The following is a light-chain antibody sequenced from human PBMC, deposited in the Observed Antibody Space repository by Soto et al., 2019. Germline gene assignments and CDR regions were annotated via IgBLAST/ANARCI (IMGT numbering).Light chain of an antibody. V-gene: IGLV2-14*01. CDR1: SSDVGRYDY. J-gene: IGLJ2*01. CDR3: SSYAGSSVL. Sequence: QSALTQPASVSGSPGQSITISCIGTSSDVGRYDYVSWYQQHPGKAPKLMIYEVNNRPSGVSNRFSGSKSGNTASLTISGLQAEDEADYYCSSYAGSSVLFGGGTKLTVL. CDR2: EVN.